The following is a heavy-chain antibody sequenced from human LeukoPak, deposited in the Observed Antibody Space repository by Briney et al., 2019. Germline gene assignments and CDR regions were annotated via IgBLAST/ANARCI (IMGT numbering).Heavy chain of an antibody. V-gene: IGHV3-9*01. CDR3: AKDQSYDSSGYYSHDAFDI. Sequence: GGSLRLSCAASGFTFDDYAMHWVRQAPGKGLEWVSGISWNSGSIGYADPVKGRFTISRDNAKNSLYLQMNSLRAEDTALYYCAKDQSYDSSGYYSHDAFDIWGQGTMVTVSS. J-gene: IGHJ3*02. D-gene: IGHD3-22*01. CDR1: GFTFDDYA. CDR2: ISWNSGSI.